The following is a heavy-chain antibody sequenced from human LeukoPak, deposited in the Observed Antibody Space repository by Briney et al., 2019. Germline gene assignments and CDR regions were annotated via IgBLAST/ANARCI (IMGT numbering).Heavy chain of an antibody. J-gene: IGHJ4*02. CDR3: ARVLRGCTSDKF. CDR2: IRYDGSNK. D-gene: IGHD5-12*01. V-gene: IGHV3-30*02. CDR1: GFTFSSYG. Sequence: PGGSLRLSCAASGFTFSSYGMHWVRQAPGKGLEWVAFIRYDGSNKYYVGSVKGRFTISRDNTKNSLYLQMNSLRVEDTAVYYCARVLRGCTSDKFWGQGTLVTVSS.